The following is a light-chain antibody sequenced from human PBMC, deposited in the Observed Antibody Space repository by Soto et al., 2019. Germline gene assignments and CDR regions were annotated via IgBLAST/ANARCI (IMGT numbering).Light chain of an antibody. CDR3: QQSYGSPYT. J-gene: IGKJ2*01. Sequence: DIQMTQSPSSLSASVGDRVTITRRASQTISIYLNWYQQRPGKAPKLLIYAASSLQTGVASRFSGSGSGTDFTLTISSLQPEDFATYYCQQSYGSPYTFGQGTKLEIK. CDR2: AAS. CDR1: QTISIY. V-gene: IGKV1-39*01.